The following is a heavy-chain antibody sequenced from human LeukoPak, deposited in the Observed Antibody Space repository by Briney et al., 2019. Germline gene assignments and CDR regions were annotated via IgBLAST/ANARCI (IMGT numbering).Heavy chain of an antibody. CDR3: ARADTAMVHDY. V-gene: IGHV4-31*03. D-gene: IGHD5-18*01. CDR1: GGSISSGGYY. Sequence: SETLSLTCTVSGGSISSGGYYWSWLRQHPGKGLEWIGYIYYSGSTYYNPSLKSRVTISVDTPKNQFSLKVSSVTAADTAVYYCARADTAMVHDYWGQGTLVTVSS. J-gene: IGHJ4*02. CDR2: IYYSGST.